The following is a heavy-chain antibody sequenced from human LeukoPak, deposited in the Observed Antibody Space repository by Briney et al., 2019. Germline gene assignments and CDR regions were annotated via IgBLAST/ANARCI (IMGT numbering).Heavy chain of an antibody. CDR3: ARGIVVVPAAARAYYGMDV. CDR2: ISSSGSTI. V-gene: IGHV3-48*04. Sequence: GRSLRLSCAASGFTFSSYAMHWVRQAPGKGLEWVSYISSSGSTIYYADSVKGRCTISRDNAKNSLYLQMNSLRAEDTAVYYCARGIVVVPAAARAYYGMDVWGQGTTVTVSS. CDR1: GFTFSSYA. J-gene: IGHJ6*02. D-gene: IGHD2-2*01.